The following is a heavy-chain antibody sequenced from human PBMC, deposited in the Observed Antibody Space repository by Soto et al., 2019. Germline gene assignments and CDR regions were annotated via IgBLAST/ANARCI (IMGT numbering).Heavy chain of an antibody. J-gene: IGHJ6*02. V-gene: IGHV1-69*01. CDR2: IIPLLGST. Sequence: QVQVEQSGAEVKKPGSSMKVSCKTSGGPFSSQAFNWVRQARGHGLEWMGGIIPLLGSTTYAQKFQDRVTFTADESTSTVYMELRSLRSEDTATYFCAMSDGPDFYYVIAVGGRGTTVTVSS. CDR3: AMSDGPDFYYVIAV. D-gene: IGHD2-21*01. CDR1: GGPFSSQA.